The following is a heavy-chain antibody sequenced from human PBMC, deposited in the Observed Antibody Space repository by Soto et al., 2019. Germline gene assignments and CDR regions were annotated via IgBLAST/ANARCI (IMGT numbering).Heavy chain of an antibody. Sequence: GGSLRLSCAASGFTFSSYGMHWLRQAPGKWLEWVAVISYDGSNKYYADSVKGRFTISRDNSKNTLYLQMNSLRAEDTAVYYCANLQTPLVDYWGQGTLVTV. V-gene: IGHV3-30*18. J-gene: IGHJ4*02. CDR2: ISYDGSNK. CDR1: GFTFSSYG. D-gene: IGHD2-15*01. CDR3: ANLQTPLVDY.